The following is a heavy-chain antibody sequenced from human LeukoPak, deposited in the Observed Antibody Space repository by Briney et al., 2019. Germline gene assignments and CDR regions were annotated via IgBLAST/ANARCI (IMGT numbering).Heavy chain of an antibody. V-gene: IGHV3-7*04. Sequence: GGSLRLSCAASGFTFSSYWMNGVRQAPGKGLQWVANINQDGSEKYYVDSVKGRFTISRDNAKNSLYLQMKSLRTEDTAVYYCARYGALDYGGQGTLVTVPS. J-gene: IGHJ4*02. CDR3: ARYGALDY. CDR1: GFTFSSYW. D-gene: IGHD4-17*01. CDR2: INQDGSEK.